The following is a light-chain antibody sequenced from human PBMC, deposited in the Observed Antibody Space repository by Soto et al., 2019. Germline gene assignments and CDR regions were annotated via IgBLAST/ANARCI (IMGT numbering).Light chain of an antibody. Sequence: EIVMTQSPATLSVSPGERATLSCRASQSVSSNLAWYQQKPGQAPRLLIYGASTRATGIPARFSGSGSGTEFTLTISSLQSEDFAVYYCQQYNNWPALWLTFGGGTKVEIK. V-gene: IGKV3-15*01. CDR1: QSVSSN. J-gene: IGKJ4*01. CDR3: QQYNNWPALWLT. CDR2: GAS.